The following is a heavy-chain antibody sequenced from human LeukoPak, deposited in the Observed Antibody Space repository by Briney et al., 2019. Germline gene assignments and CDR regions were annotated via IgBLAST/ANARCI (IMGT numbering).Heavy chain of an antibody. Sequence: GSLRLSCAASGFTFSSYAMHWVRQAPGKGLEWVAVISYDGSNKYYADSVKGRFTISRDNSKNTLYLQMNSLRAEDTAVYYCARVGVEAARRYYFDYWGQGTLVTVSS. D-gene: IGHD6-6*01. J-gene: IGHJ4*02. CDR1: GFTFSSYA. CDR3: ARVGVEAARRYYFDY. CDR2: ISYDGSNK. V-gene: IGHV3-30*04.